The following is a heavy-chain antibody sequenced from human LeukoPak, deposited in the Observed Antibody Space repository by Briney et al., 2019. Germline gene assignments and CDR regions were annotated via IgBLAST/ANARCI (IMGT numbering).Heavy chain of an antibody. J-gene: IGHJ4*02. V-gene: IGHV4-4*02. CDR3: ARHGYSYGYDFDY. CDR1: GDSISSSQW. CDR2: IYYSGST. Sequence: SGTLSLTCAVSGDSISSSQWWSWVRQPPGKGLEWIGYIYYSGSTNYNPSLKSRVTISVDTSKNQFSLKLSSVTAADTAVYYCARHGYSYGYDFDYWGQGTLVTVSS. D-gene: IGHD5-18*01.